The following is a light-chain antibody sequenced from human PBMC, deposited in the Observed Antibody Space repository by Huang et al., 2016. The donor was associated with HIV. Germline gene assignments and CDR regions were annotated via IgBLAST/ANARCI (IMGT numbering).Light chain of an antibody. Sequence: EIVMTQSPATLSVSPVGRATLFCRASQSVGSNLAWYQQTPGQAPRLLIYGASTRATGISARFRGSGSGTDFTLTISDLQSEDFAVYYCHQYNDWPITFGPGTKVDIK. CDR3: HQYNDWPIT. CDR2: GAS. V-gene: IGKV3-15*01. CDR1: QSVGSN. J-gene: IGKJ3*01.